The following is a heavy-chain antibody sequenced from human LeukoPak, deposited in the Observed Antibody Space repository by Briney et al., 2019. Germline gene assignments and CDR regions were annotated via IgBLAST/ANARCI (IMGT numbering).Heavy chain of an antibody. J-gene: IGHJ4*02. Sequence: GGSLRLSCAASGLTFSSYAMSWVRQAPGKGLEWASTSSASGGTTYYADSVKGRFTISRDNSKNTLYLQMNSLRAEDTAVYYCAKMSDGSGYFVLSNWGQGTLVTVSS. CDR2: SSASGGTT. CDR1: GLTFSSYA. D-gene: IGHD3-22*01. CDR3: AKMSDGSGYFVLSN. V-gene: IGHV3-23*01.